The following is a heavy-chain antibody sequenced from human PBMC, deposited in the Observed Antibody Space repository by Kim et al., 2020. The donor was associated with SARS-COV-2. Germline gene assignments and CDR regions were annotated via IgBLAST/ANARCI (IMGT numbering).Heavy chain of an antibody. CDR3: ARGDFGLNYDILTGFGGQIYFDY. J-gene: IGHJ4*02. Sequence: SETLSLTCAVYGGSFSGYYWSWIRQPPGKGLEWIGEINHSGSTNYNPSLKSRVTISVDTSKNQFSLKLSSVTAADTAVYYCARGDFGLNYDILTGFGGQIYFDYWGQGTLVTVSS. CDR1: GGSFSGYY. D-gene: IGHD3-9*01. V-gene: IGHV4-34*01. CDR2: INHSGST.